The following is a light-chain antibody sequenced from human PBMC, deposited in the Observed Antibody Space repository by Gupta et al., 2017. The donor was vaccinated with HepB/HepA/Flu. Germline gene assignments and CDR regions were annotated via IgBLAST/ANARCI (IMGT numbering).Light chain of an antibody. CDR3: AASDSSLSAGV. J-gene: IGLJ3*02. Sequence: QAGLTQPPSVSKGLRQTATLTCTGNSNNVGNQGAAWLQHHQGHPPKLLSYRNNNRAPGISERFSASRSGNTASRTITGLQPDDEADDYCAASDSSLSAGVFGGGTKLTVL. V-gene: IGLV10-54*04. CDR2: RNN. CDR1: SNNVGNQG.